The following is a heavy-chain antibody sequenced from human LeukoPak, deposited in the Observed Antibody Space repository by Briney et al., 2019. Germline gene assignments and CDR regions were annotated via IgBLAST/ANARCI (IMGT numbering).Heavy chain of an antibody. Sequence: GGSLKISCKVSGYSFPSYWITWVRQVPGKGLEWMGRIAPSDSYTNYNPSFEGHVTMSVEKSITTAYLQWSSLKASDTAMYYCVRQPPGVYDTTQNWFDPWGQGTLVTVSS. D-gene: IGHD3-22*01. CDR3: VRQPPGVYDTTQNWFDP. V-gene: IGHV5-10-1*01. CDR1: GYSFPSYW. CDR2: IAPSDSYT. J-gene: IGHJ5*02.